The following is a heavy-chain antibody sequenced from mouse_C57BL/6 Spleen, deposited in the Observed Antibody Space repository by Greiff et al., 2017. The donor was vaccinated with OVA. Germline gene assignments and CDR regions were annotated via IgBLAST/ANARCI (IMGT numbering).Heavy chain of an antibody. D-gene: IGHD6-1*01. CDR2: IYPGDGDT. J-gene: IGHJ4*01. Sequence: VQLQESGPELVKPGASVKISCKASGYAFSSSWMNWVKQRPGKGLEWIGRIYPGDGDTNYNGKFKGKATLTADKSSSTAYMQLSSLTSEDSAVYFCARDEGPLYAMDYWGQGTSVTVSS. CDR1: GYAFSSSW. V-gene: IGHV1-82*01. CDR3: ARDEGPLYAMDY.